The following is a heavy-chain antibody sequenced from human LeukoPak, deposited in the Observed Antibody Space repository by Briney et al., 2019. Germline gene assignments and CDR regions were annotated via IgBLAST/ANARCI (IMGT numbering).Heavy chain of an antibody. D-gene: IGHD3-10*01. V-gene: IGHV3-48*03. CDR3: ARDRGGSGSYSDY. Sequence: GGSLRLSCAASGFTFSSYEMNWVRQAPGKGLEWVSYISSSGSTIYYADSVKGRSTISRDNAKNSLYLQMNSLRAEDTAVYYCARDRGGSGSYSDYWGQGTLVTVSS. J-gene: IGHJ4*02. CDR2: ISSSGSTI. CDR1: GFTFSSYE.